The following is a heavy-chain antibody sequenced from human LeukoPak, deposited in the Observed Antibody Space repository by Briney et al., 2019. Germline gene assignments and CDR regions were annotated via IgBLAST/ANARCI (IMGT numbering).Heavy chain of an antibody. J-gene: IGHJ4*02. Sequence: PSETLSLTCTVSGGSISSYYWSWIRQPPGKGLEWIGYIYYSGSTNYNPSHKSRVTISVDTSKNQFSLKLSSVTAADTAVYYCARSIYSITYYFDYWGQGTLVTVSS. CDR2: IYYSGST. V-gene: IGHV4-59*08. D-gene: IGHD3-3*01. CDR1: GGSISSYY. CDR3: ARSIYSITYYFDY.